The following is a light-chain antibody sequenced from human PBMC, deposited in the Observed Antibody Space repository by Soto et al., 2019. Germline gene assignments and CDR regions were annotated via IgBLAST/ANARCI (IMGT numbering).Light chain of an antibody. CDR1: RSNIGAGYD. Sequence: QSVLTQPPSVSGAPGQRVTISCTGSRSNIGAGYDVHWYQQLPGTAPKLLIHGDSNRPSGVPDRFSGSKSGTSASLAITGLQAEDEADYCCQSYDSSLSVLYVFGTWTKLTVL. CDR2: GDS. J-gene: IGLJ1*01. CDR3: QSYDSSLSVLYV. V-gene: IGLV1-40*01.